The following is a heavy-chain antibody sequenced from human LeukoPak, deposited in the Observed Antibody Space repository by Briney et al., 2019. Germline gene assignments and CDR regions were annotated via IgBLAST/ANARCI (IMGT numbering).Heavy chain of an antibody. Sequence: PGGSLRLSCAASGFTLSNYEMNWVPQAPGKGLEWVSYINGSGRPTYYADSVKGRFIISRDNAKNFLYLQMNSLRPEDTSIYYCARDAVGIKSSAFDVWGQGTMVTVSS. D-gene: IGHD1-26*01. CDR2: INGSGRPT. CDR3: ARDAVGIKSSAFDV. V-gene: IGHV3-48*03. J-gene: IGHJ3*01. CDR1: GFTLSNYE.